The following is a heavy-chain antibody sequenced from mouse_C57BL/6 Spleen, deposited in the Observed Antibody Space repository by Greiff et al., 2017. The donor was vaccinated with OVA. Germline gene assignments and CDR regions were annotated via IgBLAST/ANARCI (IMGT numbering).Heavy chain of an antibody. D-gene: IGHD1-1*01. J-gene: IGHJ3*01. CDR1: GYAFTNYL. CDR3: ARGYYGSSSFAY. Sequence: QVQLKQSGAELVRPGTSVKVSCKASGYAFTNYLIEWVKQRPGQGLEWIGVINPGSGGTNYNEKFKGKATLTADKSSSTAYMQLSSLTSEDSAVYFCARGYYGSSSFAYWGQGTLVTVSA. V-gene: IGHV1-54*01. CDR2: INPGSGGT.